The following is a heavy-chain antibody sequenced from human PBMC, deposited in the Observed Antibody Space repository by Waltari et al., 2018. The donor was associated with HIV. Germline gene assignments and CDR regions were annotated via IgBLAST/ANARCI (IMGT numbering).Heavy chain of an antibody. CDR1: GFTFSNAW. CDR2: IKSETDGGKT. Sequence: EVQLVESGGGLVKPGGSLRLSCAASGFTFSNAWMSWVRQAPGKGLEWVGSIKSETDGGKTEYAAPVKGRFTISRDDSKNTLYLQMNSLKTEDTAVYYCTTEEYPLDYWGQGTLVTVSS. CDR3: TTEEYPLDY. V-gene: IGHV3-15*01. D-gene: IGHD6-6*01. J-gene: IGHJ4*02.